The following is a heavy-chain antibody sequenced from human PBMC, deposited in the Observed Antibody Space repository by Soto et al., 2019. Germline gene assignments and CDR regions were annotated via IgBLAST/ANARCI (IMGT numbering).Heavy chain of an antibody. CDR2: IYSGCST. D-gene: IGHD3-10*01. CDR1: GFTVSSNY. Sequence: EVQLVESGGGLVQPGGSLRLSCAASGFTVSSNYMSWVRQAPGKGLEWVSVIYSGCSTYYADSVKGRFTISRDNSKNTLYLQMNSLRAEDTAVYYCARLLWFVEGEGDYFDYWGQGTLVTVSS. CDR3: ARLLWFVEGEGDYFDY. J-gene: IGHJ4*02. V-gene: IGHV3-66*04.